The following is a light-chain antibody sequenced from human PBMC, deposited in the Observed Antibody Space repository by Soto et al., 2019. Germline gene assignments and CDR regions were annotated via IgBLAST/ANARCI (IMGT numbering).Light chain of an antibody. Sequence: MKQSAAPLSVTKRESATLSCRASQSVTSNLAWYQQKLGQAPRLLIYGASTRTTGIPARFSGSGSGTECTLTISSLQSEDVAVYYCQQHNSWPWTFGQGTNVDIK. CDR1: QSVTSN. CDR2: GAS. J-gene: IGKJ1*01. V-gene: IGKV3-15*01. CDR3: QQHNSWPWT.